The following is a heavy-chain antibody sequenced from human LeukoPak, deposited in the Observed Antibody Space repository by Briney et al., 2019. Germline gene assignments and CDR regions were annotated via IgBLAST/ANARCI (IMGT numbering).Heavy chain of an antibody. CDR3: ARDPAISPYYIDV. J-gene: IGHJ6*03. V-gene: IGHV3-21*01. CDR1: GFTFSSYS. Sequence: PGGPLRLSCAASGFTFSSYSMNWVRQAPGKGLEWVSSISSISSYIYYADSVKGRFTISRDNAKNSLYLQMNSLRAEDTAVYYCARDPAISPYYIDVWGKGTTVTVSS. D-gene: IGHD2-21*01. CDR2: ISSISSYI.